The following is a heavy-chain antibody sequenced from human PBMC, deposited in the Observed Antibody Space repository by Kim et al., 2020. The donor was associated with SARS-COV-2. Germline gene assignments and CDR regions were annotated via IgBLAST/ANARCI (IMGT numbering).Heavy chain of an antibody. J-gene: IGHJ4*02. CDR1: GGSISSSSYY. D-gene: IGHD3-22*01. CDR3: ARGNTMIVVVPFDY. CDR2: IYYSGST. Sequence: SETLSLTCTVSGGSISSSSYYWGWIRQPPGKGLEWIGSIYYSGSTYYNPSLKSRVTISVDTSKNQFSLKLSSVTAADTAVYYCARGNTMIVVVPFDYWGQGTLVTVSS. V-gene: IGHV4-39*07.